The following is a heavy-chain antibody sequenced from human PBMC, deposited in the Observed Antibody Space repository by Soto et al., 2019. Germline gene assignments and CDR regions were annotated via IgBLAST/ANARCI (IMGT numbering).Heavy chain of an antibody. D-gene: IGHD3-3*01. CDR3: ARDKVDYDFWSGPYTLRWFDP. V-gene: IGHV1-18*01. CDR1: GYTFTSYG. J-gene: IGHJ5*02. CDR2: ISAYNGNT. Sequence: GASVKVPCKASGYTFTSYGISWVRQAPGQGLEWMGWISAYNGNTNYAQKLQGRVTMTTDTSTSTAYMELRSLRSDDTAVYYCARDKVDYDFWSGPYTLRWFDPWGQGTLVTVSS.